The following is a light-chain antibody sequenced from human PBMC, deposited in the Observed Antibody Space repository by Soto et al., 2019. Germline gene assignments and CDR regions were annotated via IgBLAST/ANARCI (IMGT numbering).Light chain of an antibody. CDR2: GAS. Sequence: EIVLTQSPGTLSLSPGERATLSCRASQSVSSSYLAWYQQKPCQATRLLIYGASSRATGIPARFSGSGSETDFPINIRRLELEDFAVYYCQQYGSSSWTFGQGTKVEIK. J-gene: IGKJ1*01. CDR3: QQYGSSSWT. CDR1: QSVSSSY. V-gene: IGKV3-20*01.